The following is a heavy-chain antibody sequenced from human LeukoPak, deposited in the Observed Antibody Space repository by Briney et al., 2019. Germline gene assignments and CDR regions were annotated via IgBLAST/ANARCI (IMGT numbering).Heavy chain of an antibody. D-gene: IGHD4-23*01. CDR1: GFTFDDYA. CDR2: ISWNSGSI. Sequence: GGSLRLSCAASGFTFDDYAMHWVRQAPGKGLEWVSGISWNSGSIGYADSVKGRFTISRDNAKNTLYLQMHSLRAEDTAVYYCASLTVVTPLDIFDIWGQGTMVTVSS. V-gene: IGHV3-9*01. J-gene: IGHJ3*02. CDR3: ASLTVVTPLDIFDI.